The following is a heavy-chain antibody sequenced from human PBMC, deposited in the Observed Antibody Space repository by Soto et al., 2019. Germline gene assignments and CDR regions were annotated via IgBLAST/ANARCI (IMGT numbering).Heavy chain of an antibody. J-gene: IGHJ5*02. V-gene: IGHV1-58*02. CDR2: IVAVIGTT. CDR1: GFTFSNSA. CDR3: ARSSAAMANNWFDP. D-gene: IGHD2-2*01. Sequence: SVKVSCKASGFTFSNSAIQWMRQARGQGLEWIGWIVAVIGTTNYAQKFQDRVTITRDVSTSTAYMELSSLRSEDTAVYYCARSSAAMANNWFDPWGQGTLVTVSS.